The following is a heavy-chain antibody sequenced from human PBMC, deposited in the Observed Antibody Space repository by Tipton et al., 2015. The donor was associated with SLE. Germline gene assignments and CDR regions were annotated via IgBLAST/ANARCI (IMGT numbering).Heavy chain of an antibody. J-gene: IGHJ3*02. D-gene: IGHD6-6*01. V-gene: IGHV4-59*01. CDR3: ARDPEAARLGAFDI. CDR1: GGSISSYY. CDR2: IYDSGT. Sequence: TLSLTCTVSGGSISSYYWSWIRQPPGKGLEWIGYIYDSGTNYNPSLKSRVTISIDTSKNQFSLKLSSVTAADTAVYYCARDPEAARLGAFDIWGQGTMATVSS.